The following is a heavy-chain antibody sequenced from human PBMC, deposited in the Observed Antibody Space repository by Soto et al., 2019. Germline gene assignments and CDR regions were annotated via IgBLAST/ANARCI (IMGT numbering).Heavy chain of an antibody. CDR1: GYTFTGYY. CDR3: ARGYDSSGYPGGIDY. CDR2: INPNSGGT. D-gene: IGHD3-22*01. V-gene: IGHV1-2*04. Sequence: ASVKVSCKASGYTFTGYYILWVRQAPGQGLEWMGWINPNSGGTDYAQKFQRWVTMTRDTSITTAYMELSRLRSDDTAVYYCARGYDSSGYPGGIDYWGQGTLVTVSS. J-gene: IGHJ4*02.